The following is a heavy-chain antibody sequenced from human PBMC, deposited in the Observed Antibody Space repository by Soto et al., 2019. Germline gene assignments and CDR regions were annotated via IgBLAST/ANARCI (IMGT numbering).Heavy chain of an antibody. Sequence: QLLQSGGGLVQPGGSLTLSCAASGFTFGTTDMSWFRQAPGEGLEWVSTIDGRGGIAYYADSVKGRFTISRDNSRNTVYVKINSLGGDDTALYYCVKNSGWFNTWGQGALVTVSS. CDR1: GFTFGTTD. CDR2: IDGRGGIA. CDR3: VKNSGWFNT. D-gene: IGHD3-10*01. J-gene: IGHJ5*02. V-gene: IGHV3-23*01.